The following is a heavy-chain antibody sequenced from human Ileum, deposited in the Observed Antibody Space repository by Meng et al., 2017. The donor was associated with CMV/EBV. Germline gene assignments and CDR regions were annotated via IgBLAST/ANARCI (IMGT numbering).Heavy chain of an antibody. CDR3: AKDRPPTYGYDDSAFGDY. D-gene: IGHD3-22*01. J-gene: IGHJ4*02. CDR2: VGNLGGDT. Sequence: VQLLQAVRHLEHPGWALIHSFAPSGFTYSNYPIPGVRQAPGKGLEWVSTVGNLGGDTYYADSVKGRFSISRDNSKNTLYLQMNSLRAEDTAVYYCAKDRPPTYGYDDSAFGDYCGQRTLVTVSS. CDR1: GFTYSNYP. V-gene: IGHV3-23*01.